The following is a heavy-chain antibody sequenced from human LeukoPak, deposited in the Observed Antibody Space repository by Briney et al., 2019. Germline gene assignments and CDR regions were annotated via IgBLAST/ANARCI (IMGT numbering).Heavy chain of an antibody. CDR2: TKPDGTAE. CDR3: ARDGGLHTNFDY. V-gene: IGHV3-7*01. J-gene: IGHJ4*02. D-gene: IGHD2-15*01. CDR1: GFTFRNYW. Sequence: PGGSLRLSCAASGFTFRNYWMGWVRQAPGKGLEWVANTKPDGTAEYYADSVRGRFTTSRDNANKFLYLQMNSLRGEDTAVYYCARDGGLHTNFDYWGQGTLVTVSS.